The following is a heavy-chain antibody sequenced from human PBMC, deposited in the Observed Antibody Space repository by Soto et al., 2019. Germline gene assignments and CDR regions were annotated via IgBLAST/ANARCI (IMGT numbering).Heavy chain of an antibody. J-gene: IGHJ4*02. CDR2: IYYSGST. CDR1: GASITSGGYY. CDR3: ARDNGYSYGYTLDH. Sequence: SETLSLTCTFSGASITSGGYYWTWIRQQPGKGLEWIGYIYYSGSTNYNPSLKSRVTISVDTSKNQFSLKLSSVTAADTAVYYCARDNGYSYGYTLDHWGQGKLVTVSS. V-gene: IGHV4-61*08. D-gene: IGHD5-18*01.